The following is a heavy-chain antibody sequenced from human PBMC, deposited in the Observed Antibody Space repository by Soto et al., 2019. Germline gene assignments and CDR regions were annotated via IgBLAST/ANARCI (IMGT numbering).Heavy chain of an antibody. CDR3: AKDIIAVAGTGDYYFAY. CDR1: GFTFSSHG. J-gene: IGHJ4*02. V-gene: IGHV3-30*18. D-gene: IGHD6-19*01. Sequence: GRSLRLSWAASGFTFSSHGIHRVRQAPGKGLEWVAVISYDGSNKYYADSVKGRFTISRDNSKNTLYLQMNSLRAEDTAVYYCAKDIIAVAGTGDYYFAYWGQGTLVTVSS. CDR2: ISYDGSNK.